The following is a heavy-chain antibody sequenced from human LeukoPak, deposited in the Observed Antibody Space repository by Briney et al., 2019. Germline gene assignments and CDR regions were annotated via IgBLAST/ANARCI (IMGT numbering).Heavy chain of an antibody. J-gene: IGHJ4*02. CDR3: ARDTCYYDSSGYYYVDY. V-gene: IGHV1-69*05. Sequence: SVKVSCKASGGTFSSYAISWVRQAPGQGLEWMGRIIPIFGTANYAQKFQGRVTITTDESTSTAYMELSSLRSEDTAVYYCARDTCYYDSSGYYYVDYWGQGTLVTVSS. D-gene: IGHD3-22*01. CDR2: IIPIFGTA. CDR1: GGTFSSYA.